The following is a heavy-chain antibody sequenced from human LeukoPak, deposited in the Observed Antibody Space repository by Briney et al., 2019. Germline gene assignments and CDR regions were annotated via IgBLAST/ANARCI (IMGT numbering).Heavy chain of an antibody. CDR3: ARDYYYDSSGYWDYYFDY. J-gene: IGHJ4*02. D-gene: IGHD3-22*01. V-gene: IGHV3-11*06. CDR2: ISSSRGYT. CDR1: GFTVSDYY. Sequence: GGSLRLSCAASGFTVSDYYMSWVRQAPGKGLEWLSYISSSRGYTNYADSVKGRFTISRDNSKNTLYLEMNSLRAEDTAVYYCARDYYYDSSGYWDYYFDYWGQGTLVSVSS.